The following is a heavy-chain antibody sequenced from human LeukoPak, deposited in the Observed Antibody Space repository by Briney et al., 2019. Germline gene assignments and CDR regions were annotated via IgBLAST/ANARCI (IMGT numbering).Heavy chain of an antibody. CDR3: SRGGHYSSIWYRDRFDP. V-gene: IGHV1-69*01. J-gene: IGHJ5*02. Sequence: SVKVSCKASGGTFISYVISWVRQAPGHGLEWMGGIIPIFCTANYAQKFQGRVTITADESTSTAYMELSSRRSEDTAVYYCSRGGHYSSIWYRDRFDPWGQGTLVTVSS. CDR1: GGTFISYV. D-gene: IGHD6-13*01. CDR2: IIPIFCTA.